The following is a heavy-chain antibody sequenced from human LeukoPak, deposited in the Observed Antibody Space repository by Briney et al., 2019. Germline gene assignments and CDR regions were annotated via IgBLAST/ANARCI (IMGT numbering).Heavy chain of an antibody. CDR2: IKSDGST. CDR1: GFGFSGAG. D-gene: IGHD3-9*01. CDR3: AREYYDILTGGRDFDY. J-gene: IGHJ4*02. V-gene: IGHV3-74*01. Sequence: GGSLRLSCAASGFGFSGAGMHWVRQAPGKGLVWVSIIKSDGSTIYADSVKGRFTISRDNAKNSLYLQMNSLRAEDTAVYYCAREYYDILTGGRDFDYWGQGTLVTVSS.